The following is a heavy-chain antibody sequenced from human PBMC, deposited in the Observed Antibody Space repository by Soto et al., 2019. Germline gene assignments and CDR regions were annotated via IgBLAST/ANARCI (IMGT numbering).Heavy chain of an antibody. CDR1: GYSFTSYW. CDR2: IYPGDSDT. J-gene: IGHJ4*02. D-gene: IGHD6-13*01. Sequence: GESLKIYCKGSGYSFTSYWIGWVRQMPGKGLEWMGIIYPGDSDTRYSPSFQGQVTISADKSISTAYLQWSSLKASDTAMYYCARGVVAAAGGIYYFDYWGQGTLVTVSS. CDR3: ARGVVAAAGGIYYFDY. V-gene: IGHV5-51*01.